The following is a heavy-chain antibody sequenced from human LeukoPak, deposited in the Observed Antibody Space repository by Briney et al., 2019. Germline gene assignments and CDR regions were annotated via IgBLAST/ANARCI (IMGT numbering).Heavy chain of an antibody. D-gene: IGHD1-26*01. J-gene: IGHJ4*02. CDR3: ARGGSYFGTLDY. Sequence: GGSLRLSCAASGFTFSSYGMYWVRQAPGKGLEWVTFIRDGGSDKNYADSVKGRFTISRDNSKNTLYLQMNNLRTEDAAVYYCARGGSYFGTLDYWGQGTLVTVSS. CDR2: IRDGGSDK. V-gene: IGHV3-30*02. CDR1: GFTFSSYG.